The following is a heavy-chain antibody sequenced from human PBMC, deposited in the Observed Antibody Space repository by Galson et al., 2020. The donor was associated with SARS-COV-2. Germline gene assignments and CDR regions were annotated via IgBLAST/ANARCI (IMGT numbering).Heavy chain of an antibody. D-gene: IGHD5-12*01. J-gene: IGHJ4*02. CDR3: AKIGVGFRGYDYRSGDRTINY. CDR1: GFIFSSYG. Sequence: GESLKISCAASGFIFSSYGMHWVRQAPGKGLEWVALVSYDGSNKYFADSVKGRFAISRDNSKNTLYLQMNSLRTEDTAVYYCAKIGVGFRGYDYRSGDRTINYWGQGTLVTVSS. CDR2: VSYDGSNK. V-gene: IGHV3-30*18.